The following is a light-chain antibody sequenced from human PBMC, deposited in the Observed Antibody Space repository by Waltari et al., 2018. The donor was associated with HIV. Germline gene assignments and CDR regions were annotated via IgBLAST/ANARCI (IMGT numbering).Light chain of an antibody. CDR3: CSYAGSSAFV. Sequence: QSALTQPASVSGSPGQSLTISSTGTSTDLGSYNLVSWYQHHPGKAPKLMIFEVTKRPSGVSNRFSGSKSGNTASLTISGLQADDEADYYCCSYAGSSAFVFGTGTKVTVL. CDR1: STDLGSYNL. J-gene: IGLJ1*01. CDR2: EVT. V-gene: IGLV2-23*02.